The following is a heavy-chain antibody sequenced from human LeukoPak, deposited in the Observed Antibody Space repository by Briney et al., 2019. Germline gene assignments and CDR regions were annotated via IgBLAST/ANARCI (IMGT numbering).Heavy chain of an antibody. Sequence: PGGSLRLSCAASGFTFSKAWMSWVRQAPGKGLEWVSAISGSGGSTDYADSVKGRFSVSRDNSKNTLYLQMNSLRAEDTAVYYCAKEGVGCSSTNCWNNFDYWGQGTLVTVSS. J-gene: IGHJ4*02. V-gene: IGHV3-23*01. CDR2: ISGSGGST. CDR1: GFTFSKAW. D-gene: IGHD2-2*01. CDR3: AKEGVGCSSTNCWNNFDY.